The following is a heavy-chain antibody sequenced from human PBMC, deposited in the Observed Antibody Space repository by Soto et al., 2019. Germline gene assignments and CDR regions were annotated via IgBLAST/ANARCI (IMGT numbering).Heavy chain of an antibody. V-gene: IGHV3-33*01. D-gene: IGHD3-22*01. CDR2: IWYDGSNK. CDR3: ATLLSDSSGTFDY. CDR1: GFTFSSYG. Sequence: GSLRLSCAASGFTFSSYGMHWVRQAPGKGLEWVAVIWYDGSNKYYADSVKGRFTISRDNSKNTLYLQMNSLRAEDTAVYYCATLLSDSSGTFDYWGQGTLVTVSS. J-gene: IGHJ4*02.